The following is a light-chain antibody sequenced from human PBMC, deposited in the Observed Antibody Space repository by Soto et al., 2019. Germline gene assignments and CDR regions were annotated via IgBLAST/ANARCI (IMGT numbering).Light chain of an antibody. J-gene: IGLJ1*01. V-gene: IGLV2-14*01. Sequence: QSVLTQPASVSGSPGQSITISCTGTSSDVGPYNYVSWYQQHPGKAPKPMIYDVNNRPSGVSDRFSGSKSGNTASLTISGLQAEDEAYYYCSSYRNTNTPRYVFGTGTKVTVL. CDR1: SSDVGPYNY. CDR3: SSYRNTNTPRYV. CDR2: DVN.